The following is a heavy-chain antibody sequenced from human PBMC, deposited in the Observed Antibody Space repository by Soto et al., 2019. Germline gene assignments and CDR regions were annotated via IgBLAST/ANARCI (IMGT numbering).Heavy chain of an antibody. J-gene: IGHJ4*02. CDR3: ARGVSAGVDY. Sequence: QVQLVQSGAEVREPGASVKVSCKASGYSFTSLDINWVRQTAGQGLEWMGWMQPSTGRTGYAQKFQGRVPMTRDTYINTAYMELTTLASDDTAFYYCARGVSAGVDYWGQGTLVTVSS. D-gene: IGHD1-26*01. CDR1: GYSFTSLD. CDR2: MQPSTGRT. V-gene: IGHV1-8*01.